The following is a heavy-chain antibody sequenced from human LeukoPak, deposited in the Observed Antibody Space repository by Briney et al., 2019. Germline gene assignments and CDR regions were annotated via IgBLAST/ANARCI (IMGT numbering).Heavy chain of an antibody. V-gene: IGHV5-51*01. CDR3: ARRGLGTADAFDI. D-gene: IGHD1-1*01. CDR1: GYLFTRKW. J-gene: IGHJ3*02. CDR2: IYPGDSDT. Sequence: GESLKISCKGSGYLFTRKWIGWVRQMPGKGLEWMGIIYPGDSDTRYSPSFQGQVTISADKSISTAYLQWSSLKASDTAMYYCARRGLGTADAFDIWGQGTMVTVSS.